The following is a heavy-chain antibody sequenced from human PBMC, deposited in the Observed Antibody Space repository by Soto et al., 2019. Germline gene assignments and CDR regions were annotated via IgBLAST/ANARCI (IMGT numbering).Heavy chain of an antibody. Sequence: GGSLRLSCAASGFTFSSYSMNWVRQAPGKELDWVSFISNGSSATYYADSVKGRFTISRDNAKNSLFLQMNSLRDEDTAVYYCARYYYDSSGYYYYYGMDVWGHGTTVTVSS. J-gene: IGHJ6*02. CDR3: ARYYYDSSGYYYYYGMDV. CDR2: ISNGSSAT. V-gene: IGHV3-48*02. CDR1: GFTFSSYS. D-gene: IGHD3-22*01.